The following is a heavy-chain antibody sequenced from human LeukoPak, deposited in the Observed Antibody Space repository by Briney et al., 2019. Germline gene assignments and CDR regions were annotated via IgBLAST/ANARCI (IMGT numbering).Heavy chain of an antibody. D-gene: IGHD3-22*01. CDR3: AREPYYYDSSGLAYYFDY. CDR2: TYYRSKWYN. CDR1: GDSVSSNSAA. Sequence: SQTLSPTCALSGDSVSSNSAAWNWIRQSPSRGLEWLGRTYYRSKWYNDYAVSVKSRITINPDTSKNQFSLQLNSVTPEDTAVYYCAREPYYYDSSGLAYYFDYWGQGTLVTVSS. J-gene: IGHJ4*02. V-gene: IGHV6-1*01.